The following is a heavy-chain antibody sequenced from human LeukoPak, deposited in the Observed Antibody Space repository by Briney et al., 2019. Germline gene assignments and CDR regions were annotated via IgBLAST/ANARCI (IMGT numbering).Heavy chain of an antibody. CDR3: ASLIAVAGTDY. CDR2: IYYSGST. V-gene: IGHV4-39*07. J-gene: IGHJ4*02. Sequence: KSSETLSLTCTVSGGSISSSSYYWGWIRQPPGKGLEWIGSIYYSGSTYYNPSLKSRVTISVDTSKNQFSLKLSSVTAADTAVYYCASLIAVAGTDYWGQGTLVTVSS. D-gene: IGHD6-19*01. CDR1: GGSISSSSYY.